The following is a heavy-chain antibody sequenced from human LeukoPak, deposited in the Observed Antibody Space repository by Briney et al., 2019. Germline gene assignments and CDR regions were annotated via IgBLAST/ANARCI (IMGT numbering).Heavy chain of an antibody. V-gene: IGHV3-23*01. J-gene: IGHJ6*03. CDR3: AKGHRPAPSYYYYYMDV. CDR2: ISGSGGST. D-gene: IGHD2-2*01. Sequence: GGSLRLSCAASGFTFSRLAMTWVRQAPGKGLEWVSAISGSGGSTYYADSVKGRFTISRDNSKNTLYLQMNSLRAEDTAVYYCAKGHRPAPSYYYYYMDVWGKGTTVTVSS. CDR1: GFTFSRLA.